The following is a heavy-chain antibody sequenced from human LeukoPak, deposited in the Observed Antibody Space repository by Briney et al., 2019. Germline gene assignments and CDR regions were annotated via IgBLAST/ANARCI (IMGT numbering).Heavy chain of an antibody. D-gene: IGHD6-19*01. Sequence: GGSLRLSCAASGFTFSSYAMHWVRQAPGKGLEWVSGISSNSGSIGYADSVKGRFTISRDNAKNSLYLQMNSLRAEDTALYYCAKDQWLQHWGQGTLVTVSS. V-gene: IGHV3-9*01. CDR1: GFTFSSYA. CDR2: ISSNSGSI. J-gene: IGHJ1*01. CDR3: AKDQWLQH.